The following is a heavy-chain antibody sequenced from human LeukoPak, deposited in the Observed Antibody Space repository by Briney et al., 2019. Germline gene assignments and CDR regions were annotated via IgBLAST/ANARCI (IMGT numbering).Heavy chain of an antibody. Sequence: GGSLRLSCAASGFTFSSSAMSWVRQVPGKGLEWVSGISASGGSTSYADSVRGRFTISRDNSKNTLYLQVSSLRAEDTAVYFCARGSSRAFDYWGQGTLVTVSS. J-gene: IGHJ4*02. D-gene: IGHD2-2*01. CDR3: ARGSSRAFDY. V-gene: IGHV3-23*01. CDR1: GFTFSSSA. CDR2: ISASGGST.